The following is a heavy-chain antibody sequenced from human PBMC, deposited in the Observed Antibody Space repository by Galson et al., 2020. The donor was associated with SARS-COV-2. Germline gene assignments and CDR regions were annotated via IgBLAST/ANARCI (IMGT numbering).Heavy chain of an antibody. D-gene: IGHD6-13*01. CDR2: IIPMNGVA. CDR1: GGTFNSYT. Sequence: SVKVSCKASGGTFNSYTISWVRQAPGQGLEWMGRIIPMNGVAKYAQKFQGRLAITADRSTHTFYMELSSLRSEDSAVYYCARADSTHSRTPLIDSWGRGTLVTVSS. V-gene: IGHV1-69*02. CDR3: ARADSTHSRTPLIDS. J-gene: IGHJ4*02.